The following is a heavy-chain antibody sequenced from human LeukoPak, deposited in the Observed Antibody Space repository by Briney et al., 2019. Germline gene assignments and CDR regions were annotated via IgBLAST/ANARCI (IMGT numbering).Heavy chain of an antibody. CDR2: IHYSGST. Sequence: SGPTLVKPTQTLTLTCTFSGFSLSTSGAGVGWIRQPPGKGLEWIGYIHYSGSTNYNPSLQSRVAISVDTPKNHFSLRLSSVTAADTAVYYCARDVSGSYRPTFDYWGQGTLVTVSS. J-gene: IGHJ4*02. CDR1: GFSLSTSGAG. CDR3: ARDVSGSYRPTFDY. D-gene: IGHD1-26*01. V-gene: IGHV4-61*03.